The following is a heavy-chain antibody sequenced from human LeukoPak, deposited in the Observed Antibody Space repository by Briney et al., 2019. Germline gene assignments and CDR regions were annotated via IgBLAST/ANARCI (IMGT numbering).Heavy chain of an antibody. V-gene: IGHV3-33*01. J-gene: IGHJ4*02. Sequence: PGGSLRLSCAASGFTFSSYGMHWVRQAPGKGLEWVAVIWYDGSNKYYADSVKGRFTISRDNSKNTLYLQMNSLRAEDTAVYYCARKSVPAAQQGPHHIDYWGQGTLVTVSS. CDR1: GFTFSSYG. CDR3: ARKSVPAAQQGPHHIDY. CDR2: IWYDGSNK. D-gene: IGHD2-2*01.